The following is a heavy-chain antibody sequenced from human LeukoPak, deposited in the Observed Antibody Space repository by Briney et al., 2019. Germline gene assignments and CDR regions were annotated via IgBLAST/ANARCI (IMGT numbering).Heavy chain of an antibody. CDR2: IYYGGST. V-gene: IGHV4-39*01. Sequence: SATLSLTCSVSGDSINNSNYYWGWIRQPPGKGLEWIGSIYYGGSTYYSPSLKSRVTISADTSRNQFSLKLSSVTAADTAVYYCARGIGYSYGPLDFWVQGTLVTVSS. CDR1: GDSINNSNYY. CDR3: ARGIGYSYGPLDF. D-gene: IGHD5-18*01. J-gene: IGHJ4*02.